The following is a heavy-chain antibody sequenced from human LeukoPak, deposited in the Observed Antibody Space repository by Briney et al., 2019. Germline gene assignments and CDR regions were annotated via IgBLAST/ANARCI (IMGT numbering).Heavy chain of an antibody. Sequence: GGSLRLSCAASGFTFSSYAMSWVRHAPGKGLEWVSAISGGGGSTYYADSVKGRFTISRDNSKNTLYLQMNSLRAEDTAVYYCWKDPAVAGLFDIWGQGTMVSVSS. J-gene: IGHJ3*02. CDR1: GFTFSSYA. D-gene: IGHD6-19*01. V-gene: IGHV3-23*01. CDR3: WKDPAVAGLFDI. CDR2: ISGGGGST.